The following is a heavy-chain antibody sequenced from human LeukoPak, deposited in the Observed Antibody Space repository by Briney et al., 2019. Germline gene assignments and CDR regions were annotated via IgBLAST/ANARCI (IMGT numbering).Heavy chain of an antibody. V-gene: IGHV3-23*01. CDR2: ISGSGGST. J-gene: IGHJ4*02. D-gene: IGHD4-17*01. CDR1: GFTFSSYA. Sequence: GGSLRLSCVVSGFTFSSYAMSWVRQAPGKGLEWVSGISGSGGSTYYADSVKGRFTISRDNSKNTLYLQMNSLRAEDTAVYYCARLFGDVTTYDYWGQGTLATVSS. CDR3: ARLFGDVTTYDY.